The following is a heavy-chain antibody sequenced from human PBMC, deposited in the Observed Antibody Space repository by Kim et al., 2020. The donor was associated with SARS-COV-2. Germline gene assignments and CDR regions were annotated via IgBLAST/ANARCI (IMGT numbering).Heavy chain of an antibody. J-gene: IGHJ4*01. CDR2: INSDGSIT. D-gene: IGHD1-26*01. V-gene: IGHV3-74*03. Sequence: GGSLRLSCAASGFTFSSYWMHWVRQAPGRGLEWVSRINSDGSITTYGDSMKGRFTTSRDNAQNTLYLQMHSLRAEDTAVYFCARRFYVLGSNDYWGHGTLVTFSS. CDR3: ARRFYVLGSNDY. CDR1: GFTFSSYW.